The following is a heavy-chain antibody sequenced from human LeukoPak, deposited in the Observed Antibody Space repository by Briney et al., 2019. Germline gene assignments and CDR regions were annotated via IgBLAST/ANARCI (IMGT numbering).Heavy chain of an antibody. CDR2: ITGSSGHT. CDR1: GFTFSSYA. Sequence: GGSLRLSCAASGFTFSSYAMSWVRQAPGKGLEWVSSITGSSGHTYFADSVKGRFTISRDNSKNTLYLQMNSLRGEDTAIYYCAKGSRILDSWGQGSVVTVSS. CDR3: AKGSRILDS. J-gene: IGHJ4*02. V-gene: IGHV3-23*01. D-gene: IGHD5-18*01.